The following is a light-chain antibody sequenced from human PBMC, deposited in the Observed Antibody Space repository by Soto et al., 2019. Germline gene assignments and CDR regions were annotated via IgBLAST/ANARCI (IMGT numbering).Light chain of an antibody. V-gene: IGKV1-5*03. CDR2: KAS. CDR3: QQYDGYSWT. CDR1: QSISSW. J-gene: IGKJ1*01. Sequence: DIQMTQSPSTLSASVGDRVTITCRASQSISSWLAWYQQKPGKAPKLLICKASSVESGVPSRFSGSGSGTEFTLTISSLQPDDFATYYCQQYDGYSWTFGQGTKVEIK.